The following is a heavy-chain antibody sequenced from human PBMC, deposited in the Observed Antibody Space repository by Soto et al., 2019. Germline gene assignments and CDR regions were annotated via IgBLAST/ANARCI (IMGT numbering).Heavy chain of an antibody. CDR1: EYSSFSYYS. J-gene: IGHJ4*02. D-gene: IGHD5-18*01. CDR3: ARVRGHSYGYVDY. V-gene: IGHV3-48*01. Sequence: EVQLVESGGGLVQPGGSLRLSCAASEYSSFSYYSMNWVRQAPGKGLEWVSFISGRGSPIYYADSVRGRFTISRDNAKNSLSLEMNNLRVEDTAVYYCARVRGHSYGYVDYWGQGTLVTVSS. CDR2: ISGRGSPI.